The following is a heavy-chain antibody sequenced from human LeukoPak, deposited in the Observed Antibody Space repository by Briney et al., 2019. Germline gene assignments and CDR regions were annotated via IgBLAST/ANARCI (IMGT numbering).Heavy chain of an antibody. CDR2: ISGSDGST. CDR3: AKDVRYSSGWISSTYYYYGMDV. J-gene: IGHJ6*02. Sequence: GGSLRLPCAASGFTFSSYAMSWVRQAPGKGLEWVSAISGSDGSTYYADSVKGRFTISRDNSKNTLYLQMNSLRAEDTAVYYCAKDVRYSSGWISSTYYYYGMDVWGQGTTVTVSS. V-gene: IGHV3-23*01. CDR1: GFTFSSYA. D-gene: IGHD6-19*01.